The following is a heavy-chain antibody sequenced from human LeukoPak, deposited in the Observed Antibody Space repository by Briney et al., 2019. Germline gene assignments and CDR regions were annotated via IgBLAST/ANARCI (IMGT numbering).Heavy chain of an antibody. CDR2: IKQDGSEK. CDR3: ARAXXGXXXVYXYYGMDV. J-gene: IGHJ6*02. CDR1: GFIFSSAA. Sequence: PGGSLRLSCEASGFIFSSAAMNWVRQAPGKGLEWVANIKQDGSEKYYVDSVKGRFTISRDNAKNSLYLQMNSLRAEDTAVYYCARAXXGXXXVYXYYGMDVWGQGTTVTX. V-gene: IGHV3-7*01.